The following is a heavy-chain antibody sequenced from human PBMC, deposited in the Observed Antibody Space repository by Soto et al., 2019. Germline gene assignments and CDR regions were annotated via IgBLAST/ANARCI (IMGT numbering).Heavy chain of an antibody. V-gene: IGHV1-69*13. J-gene: IGHJ6*02. Sequence: SVKVSCKASGGTFSSYAISWVRQAPGQGLEWMGGIVPIFGTANYAQKFQGRVTITAGESTSTAYMELSSMRSEDTAVYYCAREEQLVLYYYGMDVWGQRTTVTVSS. D-gene: IGHD6-13*01. CDR3: AREEQLVLYYYGMDV. CDR1: GGTFSSYA. CDR2: IVPIFGTA.